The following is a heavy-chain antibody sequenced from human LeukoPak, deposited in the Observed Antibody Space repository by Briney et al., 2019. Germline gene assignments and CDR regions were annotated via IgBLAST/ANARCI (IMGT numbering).Heavy chain of an antibody. Sequence: SQTLSLTCAISGDSVSSNSVTWNWIRHSPSRGPEWLGRTYYRSTWYNDYAVSVRGRITVNPDTSKNQFSLHLNSVTPEDTAVYYCARRLTQYDCFDPWGQGILVTVSS. D-gene: IGHD2-2*01. CDR1: GDSVSSNSVT. J-gene: IGHJ5*02. CDR3: ARRLTQYDCFDP. V-gene: IGHV6-1*01. CDR2: TYYRSTWYN.